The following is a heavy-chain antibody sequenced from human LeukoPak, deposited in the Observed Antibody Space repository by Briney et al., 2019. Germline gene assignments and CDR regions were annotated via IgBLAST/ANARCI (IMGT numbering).Heavy chain of an antibody. V-gene: IGHV3-66*01. CDR3: ARGGSGWYVDY. J-gene: IGHJ4*02. D-gene: IGHD6-19*01. Sequence: GGSLRLYCAASGFTVSSNSMSWVGQAPGPGLEWVSVIYSGGSTDYADSVKGRFTISRDNSKNTLYLQMNSLRAEDTAVYYCARGGSGWYVDYWGQGTLVTVSS. CDR2: IYSGGST. CDR1: GFTVSSNS.